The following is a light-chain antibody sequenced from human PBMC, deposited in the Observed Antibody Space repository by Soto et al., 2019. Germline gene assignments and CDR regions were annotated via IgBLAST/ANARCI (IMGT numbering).Light chain of an antibody. Sequence: IVMTQSPASLSVSPGERATLSCRASQSVGTSLAGYPQNPGQAPRLLIYEAATRANDIPARFSGSGSGTDFAFTFGSLLYADFAVYGCQQYMTSPPYALGQGTKLDI. J-gene: IGKJ2*01. CDR1: QSVGTS. V-gene: IGKV3-15*01. CDR3: QQYMTSPPYA. CDR2: EAA.